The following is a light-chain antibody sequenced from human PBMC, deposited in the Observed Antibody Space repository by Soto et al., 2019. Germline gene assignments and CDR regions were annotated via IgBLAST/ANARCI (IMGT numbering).Light chain of an antibody. CDR2: EVV. Sequence: QSALTQPPSASGSPGQSVTISCTGTKNDIGVYDFVSWYQHHPGKAPRLIIYEVVQRPSGVPDRFSGSKSGNTASLTVSGLQAADEADYFCKSYVGSNTYVFGSGTKLTV. V-gene: IGLV2-8*01. CDR3: KSYVGSNTYV. CDR1: KNDIGVYDF. J-gene: IGLJ1*01.